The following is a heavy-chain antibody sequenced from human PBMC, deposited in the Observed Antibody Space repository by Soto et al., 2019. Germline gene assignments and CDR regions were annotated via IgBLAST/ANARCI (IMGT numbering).Heavy chain of an antibody. J-gene: IGHJ4*02. CDR1: GGSISSYY. CDR3: ARFGITEFDC. D-gene: IGHD3-10*01. CDR2: IYYSGST. Sequence: PSETLSLTCTVSGGSISSYYWSWIRQPPGKGLEWIGYIYYSGSTNYNPSLKGRVSISVDTSKNQFSLKLSSVTAADTAVYYCARFGITEFDCWGQGTLVTSPQ. V-gene: IGHV4-59*01.